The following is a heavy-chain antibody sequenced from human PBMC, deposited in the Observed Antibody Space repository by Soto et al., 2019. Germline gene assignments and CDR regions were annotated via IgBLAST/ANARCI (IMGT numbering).Heavy chain of an antibody. CDR1: GFKFNDYA. V-gene: IGHV3-9*01. D-gene: IGHD2-2*02. CDR2: INWNSNSI. CDR3: AKVGKCTSTRCYTHYYHYMDV. Sequence: GGSLRLSCVASGFKFNDYAMHWVRQAPGKGLEWVSGINWNSNSIGYADSVRGRFTISRDNAKNSLDLQMNSLRAEDTALYYCAKVGKCTSTRCYTHYYHYMDVWGKGTTVTVSS. J-gene: IGHJ6*03.